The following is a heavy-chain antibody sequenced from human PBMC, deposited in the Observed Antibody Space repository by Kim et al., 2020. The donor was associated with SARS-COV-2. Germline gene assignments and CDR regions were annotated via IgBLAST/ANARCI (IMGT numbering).Heavy chain of an antibody. V-gene: IGHV4-4*07. Sequence: SETLSLTCTVSGGSISSYYWSWIRQPAGKGLEWIGRIYTSGSTNYNPSLTSRVTMSVDTSKNQFSLKLSSVTAADTAVYYCARGGYCSSTSCWEFDPCGQGTLVTVSS. J-gene: IGHJ5*02. CDR1: GGSISSYY. D-gene: IGHD2-2*01. CDR2: IYTSGST. CDR3: ARGGYCSSTSCWEFDP.